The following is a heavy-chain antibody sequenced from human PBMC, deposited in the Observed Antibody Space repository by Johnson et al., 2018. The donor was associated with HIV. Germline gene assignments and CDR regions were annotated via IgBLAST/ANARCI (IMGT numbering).Heavy chain of an antibody. CDR3: ARGGWEVDGAFDI. CDR2: IGTAGYT. V-gene: IGHV3-13*01. CDR1: GFTFSSYD. J-gene: IGHJ3*02. D-gene: IGHD1-26*01. Sequence: VQLVESGGGLVQPGGSLRLSCAASGFTFSSYDIHWVRQATGKCLEWVSAIGTAGYTYYPGSVKGRFTISRENAKNSLYRQMNSLRAGDTAVYYCARGGWEVDGAFDIWGQGTMVTVSS.